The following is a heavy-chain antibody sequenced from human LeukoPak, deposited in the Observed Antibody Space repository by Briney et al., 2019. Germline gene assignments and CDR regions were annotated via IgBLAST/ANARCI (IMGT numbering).Heavy chain of an antibody. J-gene: IGHJ5*02. Sequence: GGSLRLSCEASGFSSSAHTMNWVRQAPGKGLERVSSIDRSSSYIYYADSMKGRFSISRDNAKNSLYLQMSSLRAEDTAVYYCAREGQGAWYWFDLWGQGTLVTVSS. CDR2: IDRSSSYI. D-gene: IGHD6-19*01. CDR3: AREGQGAWYWFDL. CDR1: GFSSSAHT. V-gene: IGHV3-21*01.